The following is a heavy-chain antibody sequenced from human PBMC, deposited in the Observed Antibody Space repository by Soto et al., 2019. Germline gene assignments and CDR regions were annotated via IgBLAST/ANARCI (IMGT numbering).Heavy chain of an antibody. V-gene: IGHV4-34*01. Sequence: QVQLQQWGAGLLKPSETLSLTCAVYGGSFSGYYWSWIRQPPGKGLEGIGEINHSGSTNYNPSPKSRVTISVDTSKNQFSLKLSSVTAADTAVYYCARGDPAMVRGVIKTNWFDPWGQGTLVTVSS. D-gene: IGHD3-10*01. J-gene: IGHJ5*02. CDR3: ARGDPAMVRGVIKTNWFDP. CDR1: GGSFSGYY. CDR2: INHSGST.